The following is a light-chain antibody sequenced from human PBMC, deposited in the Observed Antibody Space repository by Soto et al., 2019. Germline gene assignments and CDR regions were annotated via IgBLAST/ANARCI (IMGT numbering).Light chain of an antibody. CDR2: GAS. CDR3: QQYGSSPRT. Sequence: EIVLTQSPGTLSLSPGERATLSCRASQSVSSSYLAWYQQKPGQAPRLLIYGASSRATGTPDRFSGSGSGTDSTHTISRLEPEDFAVYYCQQYGSSPRTFGQGTKVDIK. J-gene: IGKJ1*01. V-gene: IGKV3-20*01. CDR1: QSVSSSY.